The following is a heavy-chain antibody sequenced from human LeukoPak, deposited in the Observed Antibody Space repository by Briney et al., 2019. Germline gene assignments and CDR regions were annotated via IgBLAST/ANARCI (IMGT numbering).Heavy chain of an antibody. V-gene: IGHV4-59*08. CDR1: SGSISSYY. D-gene: IGHD1-14*01. Sequence: SETLSLTCTVSSGSISSYYWSWIRQPPGKGLEWIGYIYYSGSTNYNPSLKSRVTISVDTSKNQFSLKLSSVTAADTAVYYCAGFLGNFDYWGQGTLVTVSS. CDR3: AGFLGNFDY. J-gene: IGHJ4*02. CDR2: IYYSGST.